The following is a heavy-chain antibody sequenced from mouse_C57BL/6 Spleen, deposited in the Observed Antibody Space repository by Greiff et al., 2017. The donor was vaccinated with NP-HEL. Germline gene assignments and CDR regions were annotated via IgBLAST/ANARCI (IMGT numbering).Heavy chain of an antibody. J-gene: IGHJ4*01. CDR1: GYTFTDYE. D-gene: IGHD1-1*01. Sequence: QVQLQQSGAELVRPGASVTLSCKASGYTFTDYEMHWVKQTPVHGLEWIGAIDPETGGTAYNQKFKGKAILTADKSSSTAYMELRRLTSEDSAVYYCTRHYGSSYVGAMDYWGQGTSVTVSS. CDR2: IDPETGGT. V-gene: IGHV1-15*01. CDR3: TRHYGSSYVGAMDY.